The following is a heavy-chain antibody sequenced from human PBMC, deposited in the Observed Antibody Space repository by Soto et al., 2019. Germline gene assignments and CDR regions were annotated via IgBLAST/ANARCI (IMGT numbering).Heavy chain of an antibody. Sequence: SGPTLVNPTETLTLTCTVSGFSLSNARMGVSWIRQPPGKALEWLAHIFSNDEKSYSTSLKSRLTISKDTSKSQVVLTMTNMDPVDTATYYCARINFVVVPRFSLVVDLGWGDNWFDPWGQGTLVTVSS. D-gene: IGHD2-2*01. CDR2: IFSNDEK. J-gene: IGHJ5*02. CDR3: ARINFVVVPRFSLVVDLGWGDNWFDP. CDR1: GFSLSNARMG. V-gene: IGHV2-26*01.